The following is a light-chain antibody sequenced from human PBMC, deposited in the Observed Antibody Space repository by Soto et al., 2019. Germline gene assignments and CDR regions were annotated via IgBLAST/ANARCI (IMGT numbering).Light chain of an antibody. Sequence: DIVMTQSPVTLSVSPGDRATLSCRASQSVGHNLAWFQQKPGQAPRRLIYGASAGATGIPDRFSGSGFGTEFTLTISSLQSEDLAVYYCQQYINWPRTFGQGTKVEMK. CDR3: QQYINWPRT. CDR2: GAS. V-gene: IGKV3-15*01. J-gene: IGKJ1*01. CDR1: QSVGHN.